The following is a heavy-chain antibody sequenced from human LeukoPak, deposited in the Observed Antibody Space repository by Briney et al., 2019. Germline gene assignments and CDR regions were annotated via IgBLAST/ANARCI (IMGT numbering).Heavy chain of an antibody. CDR1: GYSISSGYY. J-gene: IGHJ6*03. CDR2: IYHSGTT. D-gene: IGHD2-8*01. CDR3: ARGPYCTNGVWRVWSTCYYYYMDV. V-gene: IGHV4-38-2*02. Sequence: SETLSLTCSVSGYSISSGYYWGWIRQPPSGRGLEWIASIYHSGTTYYNPSLKSRLTISVDTSKTQFSLKLSSVTAADTAVYYCARGPYCTNGVWRVWSTCYYYYMDVWGKGTTVTVSS.